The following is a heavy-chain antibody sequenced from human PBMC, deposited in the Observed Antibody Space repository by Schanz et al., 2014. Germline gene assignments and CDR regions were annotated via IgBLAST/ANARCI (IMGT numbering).Heavy chain of an antibody. J-gene: IGHJ3*02. Sequence: QEQLVQSGAEVRKPGASVKVSCKASGYTFTSHGISWVRQAPGQGLEWMGWISPYNGNTNYIQKLQGRVTMTTDTSTGTAYMELRSLRSDDTALYYCTRGGYSYALSAFDIWGQGTMVTVSS. V-gene: IGHV1-18*01. CDR1: GYTFTSHG. CDR3: TRGGYSYALSAFDI. D-gene: IGHD5-18*01. CDR2: ISPYNGNT.